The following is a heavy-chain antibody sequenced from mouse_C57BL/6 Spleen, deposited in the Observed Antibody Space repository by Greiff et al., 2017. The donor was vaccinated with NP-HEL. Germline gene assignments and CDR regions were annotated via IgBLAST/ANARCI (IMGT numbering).Heavy chain of an antibody. Sequence: VQLQESGPGLVKPSQSLFLTCSITGFPITSGYYWIWIRQSPGKPLEWMGYITHSGETFYNPSLQSPISITRETSKNQFFLQLNSVTTEDTAMYYCAGGYDYQFAYWGQGTLVTVSA. CDR3: AGGYDYQFAY. V-gene: IGHV12-3*01. CDR2: ITHSGET. J-gene: IGHJ3*01. D-gene: IGHD2-4*01. CDR1: GFPITSGYY.